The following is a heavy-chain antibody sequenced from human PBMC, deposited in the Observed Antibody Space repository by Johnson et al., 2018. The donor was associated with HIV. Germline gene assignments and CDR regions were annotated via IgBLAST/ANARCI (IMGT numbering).Heavy chain of an antibody. CDR3: STYTTLITMYVEIKGGAFDI. Sequence: QVQLVESGGDLVKPGGSLRLSCAASGFIFSDYHMTWIRQAPGKGLESISYISSSGRTIYYADSVKGRFTMSRDNAKKSLYLQMNSLKTEDTAVYYCSTYTTLITMYVEIKGGAFDIWGQGTMVTVSS. V-gene: IGHV3-11*01. CDR1: GFIFSDYH. D-gene: IGHD3-16*01. J-gene: IGHJ3*02. CDR2: ISSSGRTI.